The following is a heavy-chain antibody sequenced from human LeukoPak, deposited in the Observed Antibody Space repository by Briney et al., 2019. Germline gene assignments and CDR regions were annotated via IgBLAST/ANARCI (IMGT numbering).Heavy chain of an antibody. CDR3: ARDRSTSPKSWFDP. D-gene: IGHD2-2*01. V-gene: IGHV1-18*04. CDR1: GYTFTSYG. J-gene: IGHJ5*02. Sequence: ASVKVSFKASGYTFTSYGISWVRQAPGQGLEGMGWISAYNGNTNYAQKLQGRVTITTDTSTSTAYMELRSLRSDDTAVYYCARDRSTSPKSWFDPWGQGTLVTVSS. CDR2: ISAYNGNT.